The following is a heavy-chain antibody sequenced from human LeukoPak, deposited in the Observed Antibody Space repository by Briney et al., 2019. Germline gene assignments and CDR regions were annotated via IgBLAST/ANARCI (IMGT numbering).Heavy chain of an antibody. V-gene: IGHV1-24*01. CDR3: ARGGGIAAAGEFDY. J-gene: IGHJ4*02. CDR1: GYTLTELS. D-gene: IGHD6-13*01. CDR2: FDPEDGET. Sequence: GASVKVSCKVSGYTLTELSMHWVRQAPGKGLEWMGGFDPEDGETIYAQKFQGRVTMTRNTSISTAHMELSSLRSEDTAVYYCARGGGIAAAGEFDYWGQGTLVTVSS.